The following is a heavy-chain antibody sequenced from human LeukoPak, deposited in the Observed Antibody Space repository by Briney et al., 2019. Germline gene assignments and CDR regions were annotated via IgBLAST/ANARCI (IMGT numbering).Heavy chain of an antibody. Sequence: SETLSLTRTVSGGSVSSGSYYWSWIRQPPGKGLEWIGYIYYSGSTNYNPSLKSRVTISVDTSKNRFSLRLSSVTAADTAVYYCARGGPSLGVDYWGQGTLVTVSS. D-gene: IGHD5/OR15-5a*01. J-gene: IGHJ4*02. CDR2: IYYSGST. CDR1: GGSVSSGSYY. V-gene: IGHV4-61*01. CDR3: ARGGPSLGVDY.